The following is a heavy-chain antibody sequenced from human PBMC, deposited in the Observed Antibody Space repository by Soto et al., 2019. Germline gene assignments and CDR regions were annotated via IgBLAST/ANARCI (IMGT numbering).Heavy chain of an antibody. V-gene: IGHV4-34*01. Sequence: SETLSLTCAVYGGSFSGYYWSWIRQPPGKGLEWIGEINHSGSTNYNPSLKSRVTISVDTSKNQFSLKLSSVTAADTAVYYCARGSQYSSSCDFDYWGQGTLVTVSS. D-gene: IGHD6-13*01. CDR1: GGSFSGYY. CDR2: INHSGST. J-gene: IGHJ4*02. CDR3: ARGSQYSSSCDFDY.